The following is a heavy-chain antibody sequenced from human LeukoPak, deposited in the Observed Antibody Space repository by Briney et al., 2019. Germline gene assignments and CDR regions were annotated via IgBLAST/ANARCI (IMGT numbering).Heavy chain of an antibody. J-gene: IGHJ4*02. Sequence: PSQTLSLTCTVSGGSISSGGYYWTWIRQHPGKGLEWIGYTYYSGSTYYSPSLKSRVTISVDPSKNQFSLRLYSVTAADTAVYYCAKDRSITMIVVVITFFDYWGQGTLVTVSS. D-gene: IGHD3-22*01. CDR1: GGSISSGGYY. CDR3: AKDRSITMIVVVITFFDY. CDR2: TYYSGST. V-gene: IGHV4-31*03.